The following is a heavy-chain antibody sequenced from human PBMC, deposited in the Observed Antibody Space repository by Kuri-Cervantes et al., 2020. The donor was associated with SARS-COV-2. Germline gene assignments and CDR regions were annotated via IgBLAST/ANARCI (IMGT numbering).Heavy chain of an antibody. CDR3: VSGRGWQPDY. V-gene: IGHV3-30*04. J-gene: IGHJ4*02. CDR2: TSYGGGEE. CDR1: GFTFSSYS. Sequence: GGSLRLSCAVSGFTFSSYSIHWVRQAPGKGLEWLAVTSYGGGEEDYADSVKGRITLSRDNVNNSLYLQMNSLIGEDTALYYCVSGRGWQPDYWGQGTLVTVSS. D-gene: IGHD6-13*01.